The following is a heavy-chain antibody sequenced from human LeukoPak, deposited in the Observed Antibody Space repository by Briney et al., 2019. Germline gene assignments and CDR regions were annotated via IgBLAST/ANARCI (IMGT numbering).Heavy chain of an antibody. V-gene: IGHV4-39*01. D-gene: IGHD3-22*01. CDR2: IYYSGST. J-gene: IGHJ4*02. CDR1: GGSISSSSYY. CDR3: ATTTDYDGSGYYFWVAPNYFDY. Sequence: SETLSLTCTVSGGSISSSSYYWGWIRQPPGKGLEWIGSIYYSGSTYYNPSLKSRVTISVDTSKNQFSLKLSSVTAADTAVYYCATTTDYDGSGYYFWVAPNYFDYWGQGTLVTVSS.